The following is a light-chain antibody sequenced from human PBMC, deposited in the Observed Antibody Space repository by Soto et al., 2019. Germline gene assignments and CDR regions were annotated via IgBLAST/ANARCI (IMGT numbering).Light chain of an antibody. Sequence: IQLTQSPSSLSASVGDRVAITCRASEGISSYLAWYQEKPGKVPKLLIDTASTLQNGVPSRFSGSGSGTDFTLTISSLQPEDFATYYCLQLKRYPLTLAEGPGWRSN. CDR3: LQLKRYPLT. J-gene: IGKJ4*01. CDR2: TAS. V-gene: IGKV1-9*01. CDR1: EGISSY.